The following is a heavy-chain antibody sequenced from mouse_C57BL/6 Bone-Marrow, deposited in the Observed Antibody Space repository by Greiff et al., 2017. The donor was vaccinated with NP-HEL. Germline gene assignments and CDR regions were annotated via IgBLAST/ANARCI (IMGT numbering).Heavy chain of an antibody. J-gene: IGHJ2*01. V-gene: IGHV1-39*01. Sequence: EVKLQESGPELVKPGASVKISCKASGYSFTDYNMNWVKQSNGKSLEWIGVINPNYGTTSYNQKFKGKATLTVDQSSSTAYMQLNSLTSEDSAVYYCARSSTVGAGDYFDYWGQGTTLTVSS. CDR1: GYSFTDYN. CDR3: ARSSTVGAGDYFDY. CDR2: INPNYGTT. D-gene: IGHD1-1*01.